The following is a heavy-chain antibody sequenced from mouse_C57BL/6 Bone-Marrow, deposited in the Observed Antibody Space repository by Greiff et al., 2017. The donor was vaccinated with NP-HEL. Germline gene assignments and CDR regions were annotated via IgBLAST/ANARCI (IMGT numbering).Heavy chain of an antibody. V-gene: IGHV1-62-2*01. CDR1: GYTFTEYT. D-gene: IGHD1-1*01. J-gene: IGHJ1*03. Sequence: QVQLKESGAELVKPGASVKLSCKASGYTFTEYTIPWVKQRSGQGLEWIGWFYPGSGSIKYNEKFKDKATLTADKSSSTVYMELSRLTSEDSAVYFCARHEEDYGSSYWYFDVWGTGTTVTVSS. CDR3: ARHEEDYGSSYWYFDV. CDR2: FYPGSGSI.